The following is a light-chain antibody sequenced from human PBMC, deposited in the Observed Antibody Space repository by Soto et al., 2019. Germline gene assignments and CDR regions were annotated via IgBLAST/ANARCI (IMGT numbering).Light chain of an antibody. V-gene: IGLV1-44*01. CDR1: SSNIGSNT. CDR3: AAWDDSLNGVV. CDR2: SNN. J-gene: IGLJ2*01. Sequence: QSVLTQPPSASGTPGQRVTISCSGSSSNIGSNTVNWYQQLPGTAPKLLIYSNNQRPSGVPDRFSGSKSGTSASLAISGLXXXXXXDYYCAAWDDSLNGVVFGGGTQLTV.